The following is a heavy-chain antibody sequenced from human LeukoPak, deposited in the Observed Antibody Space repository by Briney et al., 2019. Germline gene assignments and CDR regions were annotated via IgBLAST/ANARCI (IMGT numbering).Heavy chain of an antibody. J-gene: IGHJ3*02. V-gene: IGHV3-23*01. D-gene: IGHD3-3*01. CDR2: ISGSGGST. CDR3: AKDRRITIFGVVIIPRSGNDAFDI. CDR1: GFTFSSYA. Sequence: GGSLRLSCAASGFTFSSYAMSWVRQAPGKGLEWVSAISGSGGSTHYADSVKGRFTISRDNSKNTLYLQMNSLRAEDTAVYYCAKDRRITIFGVVIIPRSGNDAFDIWGQGTMVTVSS.